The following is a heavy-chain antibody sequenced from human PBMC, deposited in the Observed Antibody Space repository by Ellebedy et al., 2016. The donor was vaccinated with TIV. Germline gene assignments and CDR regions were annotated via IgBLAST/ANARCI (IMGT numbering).Heavy chain of an antibody. CDR1: GGTFSSYA. V-gene: IGHV1-69*13. D-gene: IGHD2-2*02. Sequence: SVKVSCXASGGTFSSYAISWVRQAPGQGLEWMGGIIPIFGTANYAQKFQGRVTITADESTSTAYMELSSLRSEDTAVYYCARGRGGGYFSPADIHGMDVWGQGTTVTVSS. J-gene: IGHJ6*02. CDR3: ARGRGGGYFSPADIHGMDV. CDR2: IIPIFGTA.